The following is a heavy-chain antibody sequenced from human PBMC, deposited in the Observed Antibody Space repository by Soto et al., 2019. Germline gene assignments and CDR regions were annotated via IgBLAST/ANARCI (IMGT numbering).Heavy chain of an antibody. CDR2: IYYSGST. CDR3: ARLGGVAARTFDY. J-gene: IGHJ4*02. V-gene: IGHV4-59*01. Sequence: SETLSLTCTVSCGSINDFYWSWIRQPPGKGLEWVGYIYYSGSTNYNPSLQSRVTISVDPSKTQLSLNLRSVTTADTAVYYCARLGGVAARTFDYWGQGTLVTVSS. D-gene: IGHD6-6*01. CDR1: CGSINDFY.